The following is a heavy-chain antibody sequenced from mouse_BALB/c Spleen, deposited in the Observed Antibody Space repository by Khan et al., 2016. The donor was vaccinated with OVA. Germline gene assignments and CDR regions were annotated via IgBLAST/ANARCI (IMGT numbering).Heavy chain of an antibody. CDR3: ARSGQLWLRGGFTY. CDR2: INPSNDYT. V-gene: IGHV1-4*01. D-gene: IGHD3-2*01. Sequence: QFQLVQSGAELARPGASVKMSCKTSGYTFTTYTLHWVKQRPGRSLEWIGYINPSNDYTNYNQKFKDKSTLTADKSSSTAYMSLSSLTSEDSAVDYCARSGQLWLRGGFTYWGQGTLVTVSA. CDR1: GYTFTTYT. J-gene: IGHJ3*01.